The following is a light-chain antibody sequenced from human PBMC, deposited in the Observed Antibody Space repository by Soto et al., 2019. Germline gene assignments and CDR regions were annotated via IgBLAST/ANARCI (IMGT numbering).Light chain of an antibody. Sequence: QSALTQPASVSGSPGQSITISCTGTSSDVGGYNYVSWYQQHPGKAPKLMIYEVSNRPSGVSSRFSGSKSGNTASLTISGLQAEDEADYYCSSYTSSSTSYVFGTGTKVTV. V-gene: IGLV2-14*01. CDR2: EVS. J-gene: IGLJ1*01. CDR1: SSDVGGYNY. CDR3: SSYTSSSTSYV.